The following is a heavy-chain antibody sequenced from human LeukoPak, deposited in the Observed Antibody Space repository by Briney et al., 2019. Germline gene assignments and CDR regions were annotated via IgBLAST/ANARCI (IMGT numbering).Heavy chain of an antibody. V-gene: IGHV1-46*01. D-gene: IGHD3-22*01. Sequence: ASVKVSCKASGYTFTSYYMHWVRQAPGQGLEWMGIINPSGGSRSYAQKFQGRVTMTREKSTSTVYMELSSLRSEDTAVYYCARDSRETYYYDSRWGADAFDIWGQGTMVTVSS. J-gene: IGHJ3*02. CDR3: ARDSRETYYYDSRWGADAFDI. CDR2: INPSGGSR. CDR1: GYTFTSYY.